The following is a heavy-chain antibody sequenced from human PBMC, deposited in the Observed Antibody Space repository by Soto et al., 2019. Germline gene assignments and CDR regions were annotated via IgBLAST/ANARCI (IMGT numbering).Heavy chain of an antibody. V-gene: IGHV3-33*01. CDR3: ARIRHEYSGYGGYFDY. CDR1: GFTFSSYG. Sequence: QVQLVESGGGVVQPGRSLRLSCAASGFTFSSYGMHWVRQAPGKGLEWVAVIWYDGSNKYYADSVKGRFTISRDNSKNTLYLQMNSLRAEDTAVYYCARIRHEYSGYGGYFDYWGQGTLVTVSS. J-gene: IGHJ4*02. D-gene: IGHD5-12*01. CDR2: IWYDGSNK.